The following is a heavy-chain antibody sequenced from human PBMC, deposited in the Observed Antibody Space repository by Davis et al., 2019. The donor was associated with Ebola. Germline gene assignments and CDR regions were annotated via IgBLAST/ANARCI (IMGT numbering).Heavy chain of an antibody. CDR2: ISPSAGST. J-gene: IGHJ3*02. CDR3: VKDLGTSGIFEI. D-gene: IGHD1-7*01. Sequence: GESLKISCAGSGFSFSSYGMSWVRQAPGKGLEWVSAISPSAGSTFYGDSVNGRFTTSRDNSRSTLYLQMNTLRADDTAVYYCVKDLGTSGIFEIWGQGTVVTVSS. V-gene: IGHV3-23*01. CDR1: GFSFSSYG.